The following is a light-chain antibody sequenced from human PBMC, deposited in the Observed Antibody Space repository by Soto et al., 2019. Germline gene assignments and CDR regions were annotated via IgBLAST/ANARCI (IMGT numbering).Light chain of an antibody. V-gene: IGLV1-44*01. J-gene: IGLJ3*02. CDR3: AAWDDSLNGSWV. Sequence: QSVLTQPPSASGTPGQRVTISCSGSSSNIGSNTVNWYQQLPGTAPKLLIYSNNQRPSGVPDRFSGSKSGTSASLAISGLQSDDEADYYCAAWDDSLNGSWVFGGGTKVTVL. CDR1: SSNIGSNT. CDR2: SNN.